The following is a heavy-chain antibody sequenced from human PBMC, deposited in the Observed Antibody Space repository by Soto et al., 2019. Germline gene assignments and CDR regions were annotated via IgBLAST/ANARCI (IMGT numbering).Heavy chain of an antibody. V-gene: IGHV1-69*08. CDR1: GGTFSSYT. J-gene: IGHJ4*02. CDR3: ARDDYGAVHTPY. CDR2: IIPILGIA. D-gene: IGHD4-17*01. Sequence: QVQLVQSGAEVKKPGSSVKVSCKASGGTFSSYTISWVRQAPGQGLEWMGRIIPILGIANYAQKFQGRVTITADKSTSTAYMELSSLGSEDTAVYYCARDDYGAVHTPYWGQGTLVTVSS.